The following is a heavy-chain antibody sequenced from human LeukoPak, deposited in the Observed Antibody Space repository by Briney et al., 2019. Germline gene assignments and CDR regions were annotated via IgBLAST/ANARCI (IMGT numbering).Heavy chain of an antibody. CDR2: INSDGSRI. Sequence: PGGSLRLSCAASGFIFSNSWMYWVRQAPGKGLVWVSRINSDGSRIEYADSVKGRFTISRDNAKNTLFLQMNSLRVEDTAVYYCARGPDHGGSYYHDWGQGTLVTVSS. D-gene: IGHD1-26*01. CDR1: GFIFSNSW. CDR3: ARGPDHGGSYYHD. V-gene: IGHV3-74*03. J-gene: IGHJ4*02.